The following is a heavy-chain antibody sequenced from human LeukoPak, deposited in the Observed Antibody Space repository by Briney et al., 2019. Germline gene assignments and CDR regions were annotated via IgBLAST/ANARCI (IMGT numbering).Heavy chain of an antibody. D-gene: IGHD5-12*01. CDR1: GFTFSDYY. CDR3: ARAGDVDIVAYFDY. J-gene: IGHJ4*02. Sequence: GGSLRLSCAASGFTFSDYYMSWIRQAPGKGLEWVSYISSSGSTIYNADSVKGRFTISRDNAKNSLYLQMNSLRAEDTAVYYCARAGDVDIVAYFDYWGQGTLVTVSS. V-gene: IGHV3-11*01. CDR2: ISSSGSTI.